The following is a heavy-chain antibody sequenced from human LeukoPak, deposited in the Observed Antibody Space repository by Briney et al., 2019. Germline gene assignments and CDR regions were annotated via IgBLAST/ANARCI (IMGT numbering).Heavy chain of an antibody. Sequence: PSETLSLTCTVSGGSLSNYYWTWIRQPPGKGLEWIGNVYSSGSTNYNPSLKSRVTISVDTSKNQFSLRLRSVTAADTAVYYCARRQVGIAVDYWGQGTLVTVSS. V-gene: IGHV4-59*08. CDR3: ARRQVGIAVDY. J-gene: IGHJ4*02. CDR2: VYSSGST. CDR1: GGSLSNYY. D-gene: IGHD6-19*01.